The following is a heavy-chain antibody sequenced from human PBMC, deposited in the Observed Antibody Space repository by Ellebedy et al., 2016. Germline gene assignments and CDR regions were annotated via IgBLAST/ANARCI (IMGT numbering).Heavy chain of an antibody. Sequence: GGSLRLSCAASGFTFSDFTMNWVRQTPGKVLEWVSSITPTTSYIYYTDSVMGRFAVSRDNARNSLFLQMNSLRVEDTALYFCARGLLRGDLNPYSGNYPDFWGQGILVTVSP. CDR3: ARGLLRGDLNPYSGNYPDF. CDR1: GFTFSDFT. CDR2: ITPTTSYI. J-gene: IGHJ4*02. V-gene: IGHV3-21*06. D-gene: IGHD5-12*01.